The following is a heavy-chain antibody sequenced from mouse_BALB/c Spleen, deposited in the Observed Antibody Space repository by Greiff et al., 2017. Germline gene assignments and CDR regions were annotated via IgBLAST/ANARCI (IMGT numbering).Heavy chain of an antibody. J-gene: IGHJ4*01. CDR1: GFTFSSYT. V-gene: IGHV5-6-4*01. Sequence: EVKVVESGGGLVKPGGSLKLSCAASGFTFSSYTMSWVRQTPEKRLEWVATISSGGSYTYYPDSVKGRFTISRDNAKNTLYLQMSSLKSEDTAMYYCTRGGYYGSSYEGYAMDYWGQGTSVTVSS. D-gene: IGHD1-1*01. CDR2: ISSGGSYT. CDR3: TRGGYYGSSYEGYAMDY.